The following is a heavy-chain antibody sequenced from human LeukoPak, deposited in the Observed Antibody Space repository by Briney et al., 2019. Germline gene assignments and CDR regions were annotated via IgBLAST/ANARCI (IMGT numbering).Heavy chain of an antibody. Sequence: PGGSPRLSCAASGFTFSSYGMHWVRQAPGKGLEWGAVIWYDGSNKYYADSVKGRFTISRDNSKNTLYLQMNSLRAEDTAVYYCAKERGYYYDSSGLYPWGQGTLVTVSS. CDR1: GFTFSSYG. CDR2: IWYDGSNK. CDR3: AKERGYYYDSSGLYP. J-gene: IGHJ5*02. V-gene: IGHV3-33*06. D-gene: IGHD3-22*01.